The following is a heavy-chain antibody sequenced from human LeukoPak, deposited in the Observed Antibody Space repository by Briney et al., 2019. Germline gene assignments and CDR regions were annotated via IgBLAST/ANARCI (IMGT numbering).Heavy chain of an antibody. J-gene: IGHJ6*03. CDR1: GGSFSGYY. CDR2: INHSGIT. Sequence: PSETLSLTCAVYGGSFSGYYWTRIRQPPGEGLEWLGEINHSGITNYSPSLKSRVTISVDTSKNQFSLNLNSMTAADTAVYYCAKDVTKTYYGSAMDVWGKGTTVTISS. CDR3: AKDVTKTYYGSAMDV. D-gene: IGHD3-10*01. V-gene: IGHV4-34*01.